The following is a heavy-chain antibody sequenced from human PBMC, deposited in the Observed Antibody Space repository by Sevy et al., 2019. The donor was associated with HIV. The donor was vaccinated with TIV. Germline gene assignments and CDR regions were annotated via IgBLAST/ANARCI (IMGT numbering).Heavy chain of an antibody. CDR2: ISGSSGLT. Sequence: GGSLRLSCAASGFSFMPYAMSWVRQAPGKGLEWVSGISGSSGLTYYADSVKGRFTISRDNSKNTPYLQRKNPRADDTAVYYCAKGTVAAPVGNYFDHWGHGALVTVSS. CDR3: AKGTVAAPVGNYFDH. V-gene: IGHV3-23*01. D-gene: IGHD6-25*01. CDR1: GFSFMPYA. J-gene: IGHJ4*01.